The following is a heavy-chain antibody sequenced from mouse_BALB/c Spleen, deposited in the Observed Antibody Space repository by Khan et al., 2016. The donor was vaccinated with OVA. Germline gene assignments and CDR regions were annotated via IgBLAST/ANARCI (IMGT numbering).Heavy chain of an antibody. Sequence: EVQLQESGPGLVKPSQSLSLTCTVTGYSITSEYTWNWIRQFPGNKLEWMGFISYSGNTRYNPSLKSRISITRDTSKNPFFLKVNSVTSEDTATYYCARKDYYDYDPFPYWGQGTLVTVSA. CDR1: GYSITSEYT. CDR2: ISYSGNT. D-gene: IGHD2-4*01. CDR3: ARKDYYDYDPFPY. V-gene: IGHV3-2*02. J-gene: IGHJ3*01.